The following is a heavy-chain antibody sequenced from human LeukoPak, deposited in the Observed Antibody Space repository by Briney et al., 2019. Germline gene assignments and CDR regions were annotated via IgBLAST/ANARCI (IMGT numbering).Heavy chain of an antibody. CDR1: GGSISSGSYF. D-gene: IGHD1-26*01. J-gene: IGHJ4*02. Sequence: PSETLSLTCTVSGGSISSGSYFWGWIRQPPGKGLEWIATIYYNGRTYYNPSLESRVTVSMDTSKNQFSLRLNAATAADTAIYYCARRTSGSSSDYWGQGILVTVSS. CDR3: ARRTSGSSSDY. CDR2: IYYNGRT. V-gene: IGHV4-39*01.